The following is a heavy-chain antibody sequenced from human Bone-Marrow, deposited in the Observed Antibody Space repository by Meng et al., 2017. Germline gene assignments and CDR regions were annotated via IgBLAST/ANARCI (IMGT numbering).Heavy chain of an antibody. V-gene: IGHV3-7*01. CDR3: ARDKAGIAVAGTPRYFDY. CDR1: GFTFSSYW. Sequence: GESLKISCAASGFTFSSYWMSWVRQAPGKGLEWVANIKQDGSEKYYVDSVKGRFTISRDNAKNSLYLQMNSLRDEDTAVYYCARDKAGIAVAGTPRYFDYWGQGTLVTVSS. D-gene: IGHD6-19*01. J-gene: IGHJ4*02. CDR2: IKQDGSEK.